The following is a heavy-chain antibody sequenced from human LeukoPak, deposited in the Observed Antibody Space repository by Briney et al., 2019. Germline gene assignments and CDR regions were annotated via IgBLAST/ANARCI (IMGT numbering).Heavy chain of an antibody. D-gene: IGHD6-19*01. V-gene: IGHV4-59*01. Sequence: SETLSLTCTVSGGXISSYYWNWIRQPPGKGLKWIGYIYYSGSTNYNPSLKSRVTISVDTSKNQFSLKLSSVTAADTAVYYCARGGWYPESFQHWGQGALVTVSS. CDR3: ARGGWYPESFQH. CDR2: IYYSGST. J-gene: IGHJ1*01. CDR1: GGXISSYY.